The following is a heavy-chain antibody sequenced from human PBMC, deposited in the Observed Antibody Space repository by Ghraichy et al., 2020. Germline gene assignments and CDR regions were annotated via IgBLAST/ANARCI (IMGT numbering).Heavy chain of an antibody. CDR3: ARESPVQGVPGAFDL. CDR1: GFAASSNY. Sequence: GGSLRLSCAVSGFAASSNYMSWVRQAPGKGLQWVSVIYDSGHVHYADSVKGRFTISRDKSQNTVFLQMDSLRAEDTAVYYCARESPVQGVPGAFDLWGQGTLVTVSS. V-gene: IGHV3-53*01. D-gene: IGHD3-10*01. J-gene: IGHJ3*01. CDR2: IYDSGHV.